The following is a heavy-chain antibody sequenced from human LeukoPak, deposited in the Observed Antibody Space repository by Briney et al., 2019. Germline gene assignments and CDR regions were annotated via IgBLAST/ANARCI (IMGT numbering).Heavy chain of an antibody. CDR3: AGASGWYVGY. Sequence: PGGSLRLSCAASGFTFSSYGMHWVRQAPGKGLEWVAFIRYDGSNKYYADSVKGRFTIYRDNSKNTLYLQMNSLRAEDTAVYYCAGASGWYVGYWGQGTLVTVSS. CDR1: GFTFSSYG. V-gene: IGHV3-30*02. D-gene: IGHD6-19*01. CDR2: IRYDGSNK. J-gene: IGHJ4*02.